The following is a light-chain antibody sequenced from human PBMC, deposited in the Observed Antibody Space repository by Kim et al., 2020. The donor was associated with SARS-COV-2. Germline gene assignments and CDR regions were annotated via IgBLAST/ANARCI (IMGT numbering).Light chain of an antibody. V-gene: IGLV3-1*01. CDR3: QTWDSSTVV. J-gene: IGLJ3*02. Sequence: SYELTQPPSVSVSPGQAASITCSEDKLEEEFVSWFQQKPGQSPVLVVYEDDKRPSGIPERISGSTSGNTATLTISGTQAMDEADYYCQTWDSSTVVFGGGTQLTVL. CDR1: KLEEEF. CDR2: EDD.